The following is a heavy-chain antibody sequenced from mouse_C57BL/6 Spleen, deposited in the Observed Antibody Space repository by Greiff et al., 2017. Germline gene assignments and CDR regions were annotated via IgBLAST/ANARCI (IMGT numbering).Heavy chain of an antibody. Sequence: QVQLQQPGTELVKPGASVKLSCKASGYTFTSYWMHWVKQRPGQGLEWIGNINPSNGGTNYNEKFKSKATLTVDKSSSTAYMQLSSLTSEDSAVYYCARSCYDYDPYYYAMDYWGQGTSVTVSS. J-gene: IGHJ4*01. CDR1: GYTFTSYW. V-gene: IGHV1-53*01. D-gene: IGHD2-4*01. CDR2: INPSNGGT. CDR3: ARSCYDYDPYYYAMDY.